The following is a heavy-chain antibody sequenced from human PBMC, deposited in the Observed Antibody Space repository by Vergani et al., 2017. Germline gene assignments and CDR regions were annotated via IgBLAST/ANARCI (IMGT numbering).Heavy chain of an antibody. Sequence: QVQLQESGPGLVKPSETLSLTCTVSGGSVSSGSYYWSWIRQPPGKGLEWIGYIYYSGSTNYNSSLKRRVTISVDTSKNQFSLKLSSVTAADTAVYYCAREHSSSWYTYFQHWGQGTLVTVSS. D-gene: IGHD6-13*01. CDR3: AREHSSSWYTYFQH. CDR2: IYYSGST. V-gene: IGHV4-61*01. J-gene: IGHJ1*01. CDR1: GGSVSSGSYY.